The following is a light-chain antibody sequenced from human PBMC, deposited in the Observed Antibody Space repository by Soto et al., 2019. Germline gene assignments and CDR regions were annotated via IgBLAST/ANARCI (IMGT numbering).Light chain of an antibody. CDR3: SSYTRSSTYV. CDR2: EVS. V-gene: IGLV2-14*01. Sequence: QSALTQPASVSASPGQSITISCTGTSSDVGPYNHVSWYQQHPGKAPKLIIYEVSDRPSGVSNRFSVSKSGNTASLTISGLQAEDEADYYCSSYTRSSTYVFGTGTKLTVL. CDR1: SSDVGPYNH. J-gene: IGLJ1*01.